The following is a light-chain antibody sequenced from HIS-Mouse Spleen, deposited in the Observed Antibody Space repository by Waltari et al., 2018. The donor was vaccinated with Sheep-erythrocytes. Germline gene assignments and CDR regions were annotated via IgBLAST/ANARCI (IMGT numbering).Light chain of an antibody. V-gene: IGLV2-11*01. CDR3: CSYAGSYNHV. CDR1: SSDVGGNNY. Sequence: QSALTQPRSVSGSPGQSVTISCTGTSSDVGGNNYVSWYQQHQGKAPKPMIYDVSKRPSGVPDRFSGSKSGNTASLTISGLQAEDEADYYCCSYAGSYNHVFATGTKVTVL. CDR2: DVS. J-gene: IGLJ1*01.